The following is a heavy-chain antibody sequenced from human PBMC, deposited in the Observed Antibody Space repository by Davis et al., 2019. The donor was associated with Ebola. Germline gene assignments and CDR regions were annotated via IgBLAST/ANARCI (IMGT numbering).Heavy chain of an antibody. CDR1: GFTFNTYG. V-gene: IGHV3-30*03. CDR2: ISYYDGSNK. J-gene: IGHJ3*01. Sequence: PGGSLRLSCAASGFTFNTYGMHWVRQAPGKGLDWVAVISYYDGSNKKYGDSAKGRFTISRENAKNSLYLQMNYLNAGDTALYYCARGDSSTWRLGFAFDVWGQGTVVTVSS. D-gene: IGHD6-13*01. CDR3: ARGDSSTWRLGFAFDV.